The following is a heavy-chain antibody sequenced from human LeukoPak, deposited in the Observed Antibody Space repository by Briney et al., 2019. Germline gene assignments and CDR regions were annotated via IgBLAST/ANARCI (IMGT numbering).Heavy chain of an antibody. J-gene: IGHJ4*01. CDR3: ARDLDSSSWYPLSY. Sequence: GASVKVSCKSSGYTFTGYYMHWVRQAPGQGLEWMGWINPNSGGTNYAQKFQGRVTMTRDTSISTAYMELSRLRSDDTAVYYCARDLDSSSWYPLSYWGQGTLVTVSS. D-gene: IGHD6-13*01. CDR2: INPNSGGT. CDR1: GYTFTGYY. V-gene: IGHV1-2*02.